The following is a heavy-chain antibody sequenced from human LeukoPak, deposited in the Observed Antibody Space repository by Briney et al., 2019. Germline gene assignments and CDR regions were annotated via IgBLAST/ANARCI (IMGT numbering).Heavy chain of an antibody. CDR1: GFTFSSYG. CDR3: ARDRVYYGSGSTFDY. D-gene: IGHD3-10*01. CDR2: IWYDGSNK. Sequence: GGPLRLSCAASGFTFSSYGMHWVRQAPGKGLEWVAVIWYDGSNKYYADSVKGRFTISRDNSKNTLYLQMNSLRAEDTAVYYCARDRVYYGSGSTFDYWGQGTLVTVSS. V-gene: IGHV3-33*01. J-gene: IGHJ4*02.